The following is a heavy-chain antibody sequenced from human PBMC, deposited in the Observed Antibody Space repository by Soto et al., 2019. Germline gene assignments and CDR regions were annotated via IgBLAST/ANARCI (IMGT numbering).Heavy chain of an antibody. CDR3: AKGTVWATVFGVVTQTTGDY. CDR2: ISYDGSNK. J-gene: IGHJ4*02. V-gene: IGHV3-30*18. CDR1: GFTFSSYG. Sequence: QVQLVESGGGVVQPGRSLRLSCAASGFTFSSYGMHWVRQAPGKGLEWVAVISYDGSNKYYADSVKGRFTISRDNSKNTLYLQMNSLRAEDTAVYYCAKGTVWATVFGVVTQTTGDYWGQGTLVTVSS. D-gene: IGHD3-3*01.